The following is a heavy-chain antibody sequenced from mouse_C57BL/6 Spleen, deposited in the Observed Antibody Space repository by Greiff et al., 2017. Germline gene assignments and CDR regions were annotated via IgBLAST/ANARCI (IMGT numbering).Heavy chain of an antibody. V-gene: IGHV3-1*01. Sequence: VQLQQSGPGMVKPSQSLSLTCTVTGYSITSGYDWHWIRHFPGNKLEWMGYISYSGSTNYNPSLKSRISITHDTSKNHFFLKLNSVTTEDTATYYCARSTIVTTNYAMDYWGQGTSVTVSS. CDR1: GYSITSGYD. D-gene: IGHD2-5*01. J-gene: IGHJ4*01. CDR2: ISYSGST. CDR3: ARSTIVTTNYAMDY.